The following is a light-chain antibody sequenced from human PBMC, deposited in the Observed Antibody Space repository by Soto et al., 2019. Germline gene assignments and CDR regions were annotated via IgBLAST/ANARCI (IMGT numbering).Light chain of an antibody. CDR3: GTWDNSLSAGRRV. Sequence: QSLLTQPPSVSAAPGQRVTISCSGSSSNVGSNYVSWYQHVPGTAPKLLIYDNNKRPSGIPDRFSGSKSGTSATLGITGLQTGDEADYYCGTWDNSLSAGRRVFGGGTKLTVL. CDR1: SSNVGSNY. J-gene: IGLJ3*02. CDR2: DNN. V-gene: IGLV1-51*01.